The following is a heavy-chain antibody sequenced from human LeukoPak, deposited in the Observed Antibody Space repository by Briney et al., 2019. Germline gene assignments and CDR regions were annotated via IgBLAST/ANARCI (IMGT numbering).Heavy chain of an antibody. D-gene: IGHD2/OR15-2a*01. V-gene: IGHV3-23*01. CDR2: ISGSGAST. CDR3: ARGIYFDD. Sequence: GGSLRLSCVASGFTFSSYALNWVRQTPGKGLEWVSTISGSGASTYYADAVRGRFTISRDNAKNSLYLQMNSLRAEDTAVYYCARGIYFDDWGQGTLVTVSS. CDR1: GFTFSSYA. J-gene: IGHJ4*02.